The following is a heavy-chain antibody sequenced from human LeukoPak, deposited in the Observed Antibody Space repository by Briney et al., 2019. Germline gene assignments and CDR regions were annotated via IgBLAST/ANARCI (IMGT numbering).Heavy chain of an antibody. CDR3: ARDAARAMIWFDP. D-gene: IGHD3-22*01. J-gene: IGHJ5*02. V-gene: IGHV3-11*04. CDR2: ISSSGSTI. CDR1: GFTFSDYY. Sequence: PGGSLRLSCAASGFTFSDYYMSWIRQAPGKGLEWVSYISSSGSTIYYADSVKGRFTISRDNAKNSLYLQMNSLRAEDTAVYYCARDAARAMIWFDPWGQGTLVTVSS.